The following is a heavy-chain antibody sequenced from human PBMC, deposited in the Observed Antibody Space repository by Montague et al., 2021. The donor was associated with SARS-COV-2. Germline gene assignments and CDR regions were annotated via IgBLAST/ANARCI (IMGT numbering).Heavy chain of an antibody. D-gene: IGHD2-21*01. CDR3: ATFAVVPFVYFDS. CDR1: GYSISGGSY. CDR2: FYQSDR. V-gene: IGHV4-38-2*02. J-gene: IGHJ4*02. Sequence: SETLSLTCNVSGYSISGGSYWGWIRQPPGKGLQWIGSFYQSDRYYNPSLKSQVTISVDTSKNQFSLKLKSVTAPDTAIYYCATFAVVPFVYFDSWSQGTLVTVSS.